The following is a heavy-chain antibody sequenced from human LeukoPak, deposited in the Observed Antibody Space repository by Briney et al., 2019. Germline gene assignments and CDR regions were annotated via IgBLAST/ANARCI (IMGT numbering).Heavy chain of an antibody. Sequence: PSETLSLTCAVSGGSISSGGYSWSWIRQPPGKGLEWIGYIYHSGSTCYNPSLKSRVTVSVDTSKNQFSLNMSSVTAADTAVYYCARERTTVTTGDAFDIWGQGTTVTVSS. V-gene: IGHV4-30-2*01. CDR3: ARERTTVTTGDAFDI. D-gene: IGHD4-17*01. CDR1: GGSISSGGYS. J-gene: IGHJ3*02. CDR2: IYHSGST.